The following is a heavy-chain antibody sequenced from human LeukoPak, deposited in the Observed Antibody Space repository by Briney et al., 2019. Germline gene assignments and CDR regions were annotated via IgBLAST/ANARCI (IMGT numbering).Heavy chain of an antibody. J-gene: IGHJ4*02. CDR2: IYFRGTT. D-gene: IGHD7-27*01. CDR3: ARSPGALFDY. V-gene: IGHV4-59*01. CDR1: GGSISSYY. Sequence: PSETLSLTCTVSGGSISSYYWSWIRQPPGKGLEWIGYIYFRGTTNYHPSIKSRVTISVDTSKNQFSLKLTSVTTADTAVYYCARSPGALFDYWGQGSLVTVSS.